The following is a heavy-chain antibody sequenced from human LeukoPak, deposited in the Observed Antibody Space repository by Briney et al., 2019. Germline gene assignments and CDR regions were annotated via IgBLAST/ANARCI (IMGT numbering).Heavy chain of an antibody. D-gene: IGHD3-3*01. CDR1: GFTFSSYW. Sequence: GGSLRLSCAASGFTFSSYWMSWVRQAPGKGLEWVANIKQDGSEKYYVDSVKGRFTISRGNAKNSLYLQMNSLRAEDTAVYYCARDTLTIFGVVTHAFDIWGQGTMVTVSS. J-gene: IGHJ3*02. V-gene: IGHV3-7*01. CDR3: ARDTLTIFGVVTHAFDI. CDR2: IKQDGSEK.